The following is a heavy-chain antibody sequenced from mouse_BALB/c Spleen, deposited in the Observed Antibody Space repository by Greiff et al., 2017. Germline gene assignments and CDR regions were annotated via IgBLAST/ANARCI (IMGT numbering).Heavy chain of an antibody. V-gene: IGHV5-17*02. CDR1: GFTFSSFG. J-gene: IGHJ2*01. Sequence: EVQLVESGGGLVQPGGSRKLSCAASGFTFSSFGMHWVRQAPEKGLEWVAYISSGSSTIYYADTVKGRFTISRDNPKNTLFLQMTSLRSEDTAMYYCARRASPHYCDYWGQGTTLTVSS. CDR2: ISSGSSTI. CDR3: ARRASPHYCDY. D-gene: IGHD6-1*01.